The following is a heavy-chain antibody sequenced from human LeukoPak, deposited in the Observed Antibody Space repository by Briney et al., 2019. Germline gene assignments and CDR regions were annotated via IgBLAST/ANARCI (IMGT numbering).Heavy chain of an antibody. J-gene: IGHJ4*02. Sequence: ASVKVSCKASGYTFTGYYMHWVRQAPGQGLEWMGWINPNSGGTNYAQKFQGRVTMTRDTSISTAYMELSRLRSDDTAVYYCARANWNHWYFDYWGQGTLVTVSS. V-gene: IGHV1-2*02. CDR1: GYTFTGYY. D-gene: IGHD1-1*01. CDR3: ARANWNHWYFDY. CDR2: INPNSGGT.